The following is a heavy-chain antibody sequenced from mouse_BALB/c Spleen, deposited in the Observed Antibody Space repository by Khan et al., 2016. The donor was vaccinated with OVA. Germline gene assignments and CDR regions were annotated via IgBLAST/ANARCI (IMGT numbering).Heavy chain of an antibody. V-gene: IGHV3-2*02. D-gene: IGHD1-1*01. J-gene: IGHJ2*01. CDR3: ARSVTITTVVATDFDY. CDR2: ISYSGRT. Sequence: QLEESGPGPVNPSQSLSLTCTVTGYSITSDYAWNWIRQFPGNKLEWMGYISYSGRTSYNPSLKSRISITRDTSKNQVFLQLNSVTTEDTATYCCARSVTITTVVATDFDYWGQGTTLTVSS. CDR1: GYSITSDYA.